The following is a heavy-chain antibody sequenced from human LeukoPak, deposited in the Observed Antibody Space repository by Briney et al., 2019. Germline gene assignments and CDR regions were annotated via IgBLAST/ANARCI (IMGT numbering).Heavy chain of an antibody. V-gene: IGHV1-18*04. Sequence: ASVKVSCEASGYTCTSYGISWVRQAPGQGLEWMGWISAYNGNTNYAQKLQGRVTMTTDTSTSTAYMELRSLRSDDTAVYYCTRDLWMTTVTPFDYWGQGTLVTVSS. D-gene: IGHD4-17*01. J-gene: IGHJ4*02. CDR2: ISAYNGNT. CDR1: GYTCTSYG. CDR3: TRDLWMTTVTPFDY.